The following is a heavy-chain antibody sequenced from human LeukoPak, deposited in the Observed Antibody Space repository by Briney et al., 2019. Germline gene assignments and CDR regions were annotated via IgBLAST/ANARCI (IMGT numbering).Heavy chain of an antibody. Sequence: SETLSLTCAVYGGSFSGYYWSWIHQPPGKGLEWIGEINHSGSTNYNPSLKSRVTISVDTSKKQFSLKLSSVTAADTAVYYCARCKDDSSGSSDEAFDIWGQGTMVTVSS. CDR1: GGSFSGYY. D-gene: IGHD3-22*01. CDR3: ARCKDDSSGSSDEAFDI. J-gene: IGHJ3*02. CDR2: INHSGST. V-gene: IGHV4-34*01.